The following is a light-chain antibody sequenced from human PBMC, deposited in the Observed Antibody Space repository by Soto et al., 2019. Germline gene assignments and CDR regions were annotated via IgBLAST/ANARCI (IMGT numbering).Light chain of an antibody. CDR1: SRDVRGYNY. J-gene: IGLJ1*01. CDR3: SSYAGTNNFV. Sequence: QSVLTQPPSASGSPGQSVTISCTGTSRDVRGYNYVSWYQQHPGKAPKLMIYEVTKRPSGVPDRFSGSKSGNTASLTVSGLQDEDEADYYCSSYAGTNNFVFGSGTKLTVL. V-gene: IGLV2-8*01. CDR2: EVT.